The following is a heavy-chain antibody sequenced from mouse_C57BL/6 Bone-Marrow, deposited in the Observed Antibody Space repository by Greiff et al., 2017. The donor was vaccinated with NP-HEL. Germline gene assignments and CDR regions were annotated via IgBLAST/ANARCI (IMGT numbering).Heavy chain of an antibody. D-gene: IGHD1-1*01. V-gene: IGHV1-72*01. J-gene: IGHJ1*03. CDR3: AKGGIHYYGSSDWYFDV. CDR2: IDPNSGGT. Sequence: VQLKQPGAELVKPGASVKLSCKASGYTFTSYWMHWVKQRPGRGLEWIGRIDPNSGGTKYNEKFKSKATLTVDKPSSTAYMQLSSLTSEDSAVYYCAKGGIHYYGSSDWYFDVWGTGTTVTVSS. CDR1: GYTFTSYW.